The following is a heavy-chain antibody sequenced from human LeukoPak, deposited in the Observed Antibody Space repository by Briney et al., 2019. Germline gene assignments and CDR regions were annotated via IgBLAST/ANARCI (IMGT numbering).Heavy chain of an antibody. D-gene: IGHD3-22*01. CDR1: GGSFSGYY. Sequence: SETLSLTCAVHGGSFSGYYWSWIRQPPGKGLEWIGEINHSGSTNYNPSLKSRVTISVDTSKNQFSLKLSSVTAADTAVYYCARNGGDMIVVVISDAFDIWGQGTMVTVSS. CDR2: INHSGST. V-gene: IGHV4-34*01. CDR3: ARNGGDMIVVVISDAFDI. J-gene: IGHJ3*02.